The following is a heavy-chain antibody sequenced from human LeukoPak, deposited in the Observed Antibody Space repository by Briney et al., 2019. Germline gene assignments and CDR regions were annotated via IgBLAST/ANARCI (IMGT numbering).Heavy chain of an antibody. CDR3: ARDPGYSYGNNYFDY. V-gene: IGHV3-74*03. D-gene: IGHD5-18*01. CDR1: GLTFSSYW. CDR2: INSDGSGT. J-gene: IGHJ4*02. Sequence: GGSLRLSCAASGLTFSSYWMHWVRQAPGKGLVWVSRINSDGSGTTYADSVKGRFTISRDNAKNTLYLQMNSLRAEDTAVYYCARDPGYSYGNNYFDYWGQGTLVTVSS.